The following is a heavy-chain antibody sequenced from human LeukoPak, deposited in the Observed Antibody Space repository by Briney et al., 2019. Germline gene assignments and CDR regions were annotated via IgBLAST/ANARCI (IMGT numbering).Heavy chain of an antibody. Sequence: PGGSLRLSCAVSGFTFSSYAMSWVRQAPGKGLEWVSAISGSGGSTYYADSVKGRFTISRDNSKNTLYLQMDSLRAEDTAVYYCAKDFYGGSYPFDYWGQGTLVTVSS. V-gene: IGHV3-23*01. CDR2: ISGSGGST. J-gene: IGHJ4*02. D-gene: IGHD1-26*01. CDR3: AKDFYGGSYPFDY. CDR1: GFTFSSYA.